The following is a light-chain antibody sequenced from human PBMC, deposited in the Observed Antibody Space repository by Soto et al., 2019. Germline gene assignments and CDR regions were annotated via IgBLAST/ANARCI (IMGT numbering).Light chain of an antibody. Sequence: EIVLTQSPGTLSLSPGERATLSCRASQSVSNNYLAWYQQKPGQATRLLIYGASTRATGIPDRFSASGSGTDFTLTITRLEPEDFAVFYCQQYGNTPWTFGQGTKVDIK. CDR1: QSVSNNY. V-gene: IGKV3-20*01. CDR2: GAS. CDR3: QQYGNTPWT. J-gene: IGKJ1*01.